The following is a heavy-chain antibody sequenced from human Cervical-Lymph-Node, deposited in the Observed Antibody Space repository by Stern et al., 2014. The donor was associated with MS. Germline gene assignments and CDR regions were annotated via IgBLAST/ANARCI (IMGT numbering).Heavy chain of an antibody. D-gene: IGHD7-27*01. Sequence: QVTLKESGPTLVKPTQTLTLTCTFSGFSLSTSGVGVGWIRQPPGKALEWLALIYWDDDKTYRPSLKSRLTITQDTSKNQVVLKMTNVYPVDTGTYYCARLGTGVAFWGQGTLVTVSS. V-gene: IGHV2-5*02. CDR3: ARLGTGVAF. J-gene: IGHJ4*02. CDR1: GFSLSTSGVG. CDR2: IYWDDDK.